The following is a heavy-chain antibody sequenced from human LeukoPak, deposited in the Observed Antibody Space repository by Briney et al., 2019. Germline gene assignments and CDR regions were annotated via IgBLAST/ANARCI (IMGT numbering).Heavy chain of an antibody. CDR1: GGSFSGYY. Sequence: PSETLSLTCAVYGGSFSGYYWSWLRQPPGKGLEWIGEINHSGSTNYNPSLKSRVTISVDTSKNQFSLKLSSVTAADTAVYYCARGRTLGYCSSTSCYGWFDPWGQGTLVTVSS. CDR3: ARGRTLGYCSSTSCYGWFDP. J-gene: IGHJ5*02. D-gene: IGHD2-2*01. CDR2: INHSGST. V-gene: IGHV4-34*01.